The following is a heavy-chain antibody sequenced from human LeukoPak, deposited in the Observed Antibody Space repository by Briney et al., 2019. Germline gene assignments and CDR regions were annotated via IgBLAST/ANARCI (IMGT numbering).Heavy chain of an antibody. CDR2: IRSKANSYAT. D-gene: IGHD2-2*01. Sequence: PGGSLRLSCAASGFTFSGSAMHWVRQASGKGLEWVGRIRSKANSYATAYAASVNGRFTVSRDDSKNTAYLQMNSLKTEDTAVYHCTSAPATVFDYWGQGTLVTVSS. CDR1: GFTFSGSA. CDR3: TSAPATVFDY. V-gene: IGHV3-73*01. J-gene: IGHJ4*02.